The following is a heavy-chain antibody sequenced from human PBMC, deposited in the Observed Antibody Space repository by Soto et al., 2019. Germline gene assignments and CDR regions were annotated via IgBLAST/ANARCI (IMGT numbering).Heavy chain of an antibody. V-gene: IGHV3-23*01. Sequence: GGSLRLSCAASEFTFSNYAMSWVRQAPGKGLEWVSAISYGGGTTYYADSVKGRLTISRDNSKNTLYLQMNSLRAEDTAVYYCAKNPGYYYDSTGYHFDYWGQGTLVTVS. CDR1: EFTFSNYA. CDR3: AKNPGYYYDSTGYHFDY. CDR2: ISYGGGTT. J-gene: IGHJ4*02. D-gene: IGHD3-22*01.